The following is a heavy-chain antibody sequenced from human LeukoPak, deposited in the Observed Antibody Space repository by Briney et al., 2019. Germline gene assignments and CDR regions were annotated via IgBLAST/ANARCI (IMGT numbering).Heavy chain of an antibody. CDR2: ISSSSSTI. CDR3: ARAYSERYGLGYYYMDV. D-gene: IGHD1-26*01. Sequence: GGSLRLSCAASGFTFSSYSMNWVRPAPGKGREWVSYISSSSSTIYYADSVKGRFTISRDNAKNSLYLQMNSLRAEDTAVYYCARAYSERYGLGYYYMDVWGKGTTVTISS. V-gene: IGHV3-48*01. J-gene: IGHJ6*03. CDR1: GFTFSSYS.